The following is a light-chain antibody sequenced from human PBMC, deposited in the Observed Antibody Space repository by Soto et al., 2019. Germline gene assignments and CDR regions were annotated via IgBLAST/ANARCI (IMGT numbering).Light chain of an antibody. CDR3: HQRYNWPRVT. J-gene: IGKJ5*01. CDR2: DVS. Sequence: IVLTQSRVTLSLSPGESVTLSCLASQSVSNSLAWYQQKPGQPPRLLIYDVSNRATGIPARFSGSGSGTDFTLTITSLEPEDFAVYFCHQRYNWPRVTFGQGTRLEIK. CDR1: QSVSNS. V-gene: IGKV3-11*01.